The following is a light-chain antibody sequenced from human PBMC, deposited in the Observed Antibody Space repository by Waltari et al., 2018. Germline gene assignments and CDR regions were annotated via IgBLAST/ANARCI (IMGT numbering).Light chain of an antibody. CDR2: GAS. CDR1: QSLTKRY. V-gene: IGKV3-20*01. J-gene: IGKJ2*01. Sequence: EVVLTQSPGTLSLSPGEKATLSCRASQSLTKRYLAWYQQKPGQPPKLLIYGASSRAAGIPYRFSGSGSGTDFSLTINRLEPDDSAVYYCQQYGSSILYTFGQGTKLEIK. CDR3: QQYGSSILYT.